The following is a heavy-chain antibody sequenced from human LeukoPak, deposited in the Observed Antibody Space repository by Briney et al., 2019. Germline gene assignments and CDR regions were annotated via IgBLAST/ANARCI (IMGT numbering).Heavy chain of an antibody. J-gene: IGHJ6*03. D-gene: IGHD3-10*01. CDR2: IIPIFGTA. V-gene: IGHV1-69*05. Sequence: SVKVSCKASGGTFSSYAISWVRQAPGQGLEWMGGIIPIFGTANYAQKFQGRVTITTDESTSTAYMELSSLRSEDTAVYYCARDGGSGSYFYYMDVWGKGTTVTVSS. CDR3: ARDGGSGSYFYYMDV. CDR1: GGTFSSYA.